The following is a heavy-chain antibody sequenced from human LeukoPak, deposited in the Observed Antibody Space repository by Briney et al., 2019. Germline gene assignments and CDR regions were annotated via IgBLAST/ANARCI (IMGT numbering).Heavy chain of an antibody. J-gene: IGHJ4*02. CDR3: AKGRDYGDF. CDR1: GFTFSSYW. V-gene: IGHV3-7*01. Sequence: GGSLTLSCTVSGFTFSSYWMTWVRQVPGKGLQWVANINQDGREKYYMDSMKGRLNISREKTEKSVFLQLTSLRPEDTGIYFCAKGRDYGDFWGQGTLVAVSS. CDR2: INQDGREK.